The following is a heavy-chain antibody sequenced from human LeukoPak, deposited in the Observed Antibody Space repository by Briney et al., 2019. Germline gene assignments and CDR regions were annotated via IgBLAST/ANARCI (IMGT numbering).Heavy chain of an antibody. V-gene: IGHV3-23*01. CDR3: ARGGRGSAAVVAPRSFDI. CDR2: ISGSGGST. J-gene: IGHJ3*02. CDR1: GFTFSSYA. Sequence: GGSLRLSCAASGFTFSSYAMSWVRQAPGKGLEWVSAISGSGGSTYYADSVKGRFTISRDISKNTLYLQMNSLRAEDSALYYCARGGRGSAAVVAPRSFDIWGQGTMVTVSS. D-gene: IGHD3-22*01.